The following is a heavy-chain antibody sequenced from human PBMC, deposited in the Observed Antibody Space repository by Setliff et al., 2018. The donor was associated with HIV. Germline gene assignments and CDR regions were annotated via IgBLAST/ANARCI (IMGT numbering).Heavy chain of an antibody. CDR3: ARDQTDGGNGERRFRPRDYWYFDL. CDR2: IYYSGST. J-gene: IGHJ2*01. V-gene: IGHV4-59*01. Sequence: PSETLSLTCTVSGGSISSYYWSWIRQPPGKGLEWIGYIYYSGSTNYNPSLKSRVTISVDTSKKQFSLKLSSVTAADTAVYYCARDQTDGGNGERRFRPRDYWYFDLWGRGTLVTVAS. CDR1: GGSISSYY. D-gene: IGHD2-15*01.